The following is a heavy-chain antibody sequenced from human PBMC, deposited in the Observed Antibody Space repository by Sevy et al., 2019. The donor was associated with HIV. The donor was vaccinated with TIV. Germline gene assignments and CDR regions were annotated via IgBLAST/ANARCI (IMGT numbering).Heavy chain of an antibody. CDR1: GFSFDNYV. CDR3: SRDRYGSQSYAADH. D-gene: IGHD3-10*01. V-gene: IGHV3-49*03. J-gene: IGHJ5*02. Sequence: GGSLRLSCSASGFSFDNYVMNWFRQAPGKGLEWVGFIRSKLYGGTTEYAASVKGRFTISRDDSKSIAYLQMNSLKTEDSGVYYCSRDRYGSQSYAADHWGQVTLVTVSS. CDR2: IRSKLYGGTT.